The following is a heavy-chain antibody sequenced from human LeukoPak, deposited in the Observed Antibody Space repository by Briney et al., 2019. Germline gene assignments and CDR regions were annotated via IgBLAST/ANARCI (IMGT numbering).Heavy chain of an antibody. D-gene: IGHD6-19*01. V-gene: IGHV3-30*18. J-gene: IGHJ4*02. CDR1: GFTFSRYG. Sequence: GGSLRLSCAASGFTFSRYGMHWVRQAPGKGLEWVTIISYDGSDKYYADSVKGRFTISRDNSKNTLYLQMNSLRAEDTAVYFCAKDRSSGRPFDYWGQGTLVTVSS. CDR2: ISYDGSDK. CDR3: AKDRSSGRPFDY.